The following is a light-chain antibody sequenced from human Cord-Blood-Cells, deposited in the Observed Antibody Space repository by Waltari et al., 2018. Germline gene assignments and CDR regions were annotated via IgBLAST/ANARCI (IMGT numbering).Light chain of an antibody. J-gene: IGLJ3*02. Sequence: QSALPQPRSVSGSPGQSVTLSCTGTSSDVGGYNYVSWYQQHPGKAPNLIIYDVSKRPSGVPDRFSGSKSGNTASLTISGLQAEDEADYYCCSYAGSYTWVFGGGTKLTVL. CDR3: CSYAGSYTWV. V-gene: IGLV2-11*01. CDR1: SSDVGGYNY. CDR2: DVS.